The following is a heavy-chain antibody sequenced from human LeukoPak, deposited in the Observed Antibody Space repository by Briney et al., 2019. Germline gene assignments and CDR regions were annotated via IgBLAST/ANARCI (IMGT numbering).Heavy chain of an antibody. V-gene: IGHV3-33*01. CDR3: ARDRRIAAAGTSEYFQH. Sequence: PGRSLRLSCAAAGFTFRSDGMHGVRQAPGKGLEWVAVIWYDGSNKYYAASVKGRFTISRDNSKNTLYLQMTRLRAEDTAVYYCARDRRIAAAGTSEYFQHWGQGTLVTVSS. CDR1: GFTFRSDG. D-gene: IGHD6-13*01. J-gene: IGHJ1*01. CDR2: IWYDGSNK.